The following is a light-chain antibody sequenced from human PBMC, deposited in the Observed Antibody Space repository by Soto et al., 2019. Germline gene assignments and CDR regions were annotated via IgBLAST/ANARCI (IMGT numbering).Light chain of an antibody. V-gene: IGLV2-18*02. CDR2: EVS. CDR1: SSDVNIYNR. J-gene: IGLJ2*01. CDR3: CSYAGSYTLV. Sequence: QSVLTQPRSVSGSPGQSVTISCTGISSDVNIYNRVSWYQQPPGTAPKLMIYEVSNRPSGVPDRFSGSKSGNMASLTISGLQAGDEADYYCCSYAGSYTLVFGGGTKVTVL.